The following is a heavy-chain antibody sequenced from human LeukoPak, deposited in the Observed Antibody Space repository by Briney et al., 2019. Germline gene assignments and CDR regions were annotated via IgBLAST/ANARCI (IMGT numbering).Heavy chain of an antibody. D-gene: IGHD1-7*01. J-gene: IGHJ4*02. Sequence: SVKVSCKASGGAFSSYAISWVRQAPGQGLEWMGGIIPIFGTANYAQKFQGRVTITTDESTSTAYMELSSLRSEDTAVYYCARARQGGTTYGFFYFDYWGQGTLVTVSS. CDR3: ARARQGGTTYGFFYFDY. CDR1: GGAFSSYA. CDR2: IIPIFGTA. V-gene: IGHV1-69*05.